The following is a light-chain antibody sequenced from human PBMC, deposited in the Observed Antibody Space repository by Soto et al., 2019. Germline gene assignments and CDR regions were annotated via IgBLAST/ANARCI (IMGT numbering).Light chain of an antibody. V-gene: IGKV1-13*02. CDR1: QGMSSA. CDR2: DAY. J-gene: IGKJ5*01. CDR3: QQFNRYPIT. Sequence: AIQLTQSPSSLSASVGDRVTITCRARQGMSSALAWYQKKPGKDPKLLIYDAYSLESGVTSRFSGSGSGTDFTLNISSLQNENFATNYCQQFNRYPITFGHGIRLEIK.